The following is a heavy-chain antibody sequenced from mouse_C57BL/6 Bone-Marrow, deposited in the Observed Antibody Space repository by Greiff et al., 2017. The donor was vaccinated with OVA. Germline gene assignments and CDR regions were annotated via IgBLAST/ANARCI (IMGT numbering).Heavy chain of an antibody. D-gene: IGHD2-5*01. Sequence: QVQLQQPGAELVKPGASVKMSCKASGYTFTSYWITWVKQRPGQGLEWIGDIYPGSGSTNYNEKFKSKATLTVDTSSSTAYMQLSSLTSEDAAAYDCAREKGCCCSNSGFAYWGQGTLVTVSA. J-gene: IGHJ3*01. CDR1: GYTFTSYW. CDR3: AREKGCCCSNSGFAY. CDR2: IYPGSGST. V-gene: IGHV1-55*01.